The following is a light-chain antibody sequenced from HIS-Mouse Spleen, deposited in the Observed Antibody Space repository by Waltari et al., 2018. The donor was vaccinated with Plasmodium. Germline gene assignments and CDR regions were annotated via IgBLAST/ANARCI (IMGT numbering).Light chain of an antibody. J-gene: IGLJ3*02. CDR3: YSTDSSGNHRV. V-gene: IGLV3-10*01. Sequence: SYELTQPPSVSVSPGQTARITCSGGALPKKYAYWYQQKSGQAPVLVIYEDSKRPPGIPERFSGSSSGTMATLTISGAQVEDEADYYCYSTDSSGNHRVFGGGTKLTVL. CDR1: ALPKKY. CDR2: EDS.